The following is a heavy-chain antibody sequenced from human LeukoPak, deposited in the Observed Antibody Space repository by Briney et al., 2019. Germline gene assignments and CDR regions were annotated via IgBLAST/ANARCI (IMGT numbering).Heavy chain of an antibody. D-gene: IGHD3-16*01. Sequence: GGSLRLACAASGFRFSSYAMSWVSQAPGQGLEWVATISGSSHSRTDYADSVKGRFTISRDNSQNTLFLQVDTLRVEDTATYYCAKDRSLGRLVHEAFDVWGQGTMVVVSS. J-gene: IGHJ3*01. CDR2: ISGSSHSRT. V-gene: IGHV3-23*01. CDR3: AKDRSLGRLVHEAFDV. CDR1: GFRFSSYA.